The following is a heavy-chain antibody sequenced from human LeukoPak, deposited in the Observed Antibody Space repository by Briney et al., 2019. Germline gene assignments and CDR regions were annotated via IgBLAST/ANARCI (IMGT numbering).Heavy chain of an antibody. CDR1: GFTFSSYS. CDR3: ARETPDSSGWD. J-gene: IGHJ4*02. CDR2: ISTSSSYI. D-gene: IGHD6-19*01. Sequence: GGSLRLSCAAYGFTFSSYSMNWVRQAPGKGLEWVSFISTSSSYIYYADSVKGRFTISRDNAKNSLYLQMNSLRVEDTAIYYCARETPDSSGWDWGQGTLVTVSS. V-gene: IGHV3-21*01.